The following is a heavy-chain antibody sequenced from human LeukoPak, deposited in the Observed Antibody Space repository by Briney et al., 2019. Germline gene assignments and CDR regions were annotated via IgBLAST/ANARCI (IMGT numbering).Heavy chain of an antibody. Sequence: ASGKVSCKASGYTFTAYYIHWVRQAPGPGLEWMGWLNPNSGGSNYAQRFQGRVPMSRDSSISTTYMELSRLRSDDTAVYFCPRGLYGYNSDYWGQGTLVTVSS. D-gene: IGHD5-24*01. CDR3: PRGLYGYNSDY. J-gene: IGHJ4*02. V-gene: IGHV1-2*02. CDR1: GYTFTAYY. CDR2: LNPNSGGS.